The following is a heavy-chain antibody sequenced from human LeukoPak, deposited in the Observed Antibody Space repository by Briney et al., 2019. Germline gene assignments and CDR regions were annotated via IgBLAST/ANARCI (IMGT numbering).Heavy chain of an antibody. CDR1: GYSISSGYY. CDR2: IYHSGST. V-gene: IGHV4-38-2*02. D-gene: IGHD3-10*01. CDR3: ARGRTDGSGLIYYYYYMDV. Sequence: PSETLSLTCTVSGYSISSGYYWGWIRQPPGKGLEWIGSIYHSGSTYYNPSLKSRVTISVDTSKNQFSLKLSSVTAADTAVYYCARGRTDGSGLIYYYYYMDVWGKGTTVTVSS. J-gene: IGHJ6*03.